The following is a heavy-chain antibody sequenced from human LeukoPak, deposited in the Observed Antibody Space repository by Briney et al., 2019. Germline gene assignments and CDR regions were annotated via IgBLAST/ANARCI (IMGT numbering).Heavy chain of an antibody. Sequence: GGSLRLSCAASGFTVSNKYMSWVRQAPGKGLEWVSVIYSGGSTYYADSVKGRFSISRDNPKNTLYIQMSSLRAEDTAVYYCARGTRIMLQGVIEGYYFDYWGQGTLVTVSS. D-gene: IGHD3-10*01. CDR2: IYSGGST. J-gene: IGHJ4*02. V-gene: IGHV3-53*01. CDR1: GFTVSNKY. CDR3: ARGTRIMLQGVIEGYYFDY.